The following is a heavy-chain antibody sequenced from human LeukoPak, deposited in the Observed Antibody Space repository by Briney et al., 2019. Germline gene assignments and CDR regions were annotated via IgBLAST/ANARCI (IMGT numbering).Heavy chain of an antibody. Sequence: SQTLSLTCTVSGGSISSGGYYWSWIRQHPGKGLEWIGYIYYSGSTYYNPSLKSRVSISVDTSKNQFSLKLSSVTAADTAVYYCARAGPRRDGYNLDSWGQGTLVTVSS. CDR3: ARAGPRRDGYNLDS. D-gene: IGHD5-24*01. CDR2: IYYSGST. J-gene: IGHJ4*02. V-gene: IGHV4-31*03. CDR1: GGSISSGGYY.